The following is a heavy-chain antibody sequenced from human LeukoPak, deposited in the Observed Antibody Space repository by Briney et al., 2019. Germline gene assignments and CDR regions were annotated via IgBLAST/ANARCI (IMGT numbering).Heavy chain of an antibody. CDR1: GGSIRSSTYY. CDR3: ARLGGYYDPPDY. J-gene: IGHJ4*02. D-gene: IGHD3-22*01. CDR2: IHYTATT. V-gene: IGHV4-39*01. Sequence: PSETLSLTCTVSGGSIRSSTYYWAWIRQPPGKGLEWIGTIHYTATTYYNPSLKSRVTISVDTSKNQFSLNLSSVTAADTTFYYCARLGGYYDPPDYWGQGTLVTVSS.